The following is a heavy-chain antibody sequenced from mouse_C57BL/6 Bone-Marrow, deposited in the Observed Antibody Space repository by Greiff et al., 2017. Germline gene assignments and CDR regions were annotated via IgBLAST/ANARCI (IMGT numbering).Heavy chain of an antibody. Sequence: EVQRVESGGGLVQPGGSLKLSCAASGFIFSDYYMYWVRQTPEKRLEWVAYISNGGGSTYYPDTVKGRFTISRENAKNTLYLQMSRLKSEDTAMYYCARDRLGMDYWGQGTSVTVSS. V-gene: IGHV5-12*01. J-gene: IGHJ4*01. CDR2: ISNGGGST. CDR3: ARDRLGMDY. D-gene: IGHD4-1*01. CDR1: GFIFSDYY.